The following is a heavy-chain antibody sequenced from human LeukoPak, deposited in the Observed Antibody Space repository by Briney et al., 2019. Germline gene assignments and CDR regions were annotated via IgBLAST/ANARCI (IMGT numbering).Heavy chain of an antibody. D-gene: IGHD3-22*01. CDR1: GFTFSSYS. J-gene: IGHJ6*01. CDR3: AKDLKGLGYYDSSGYYPYGMDV. V-gene: IGHV3-48*01. Sequence: GGSLRLSCAASGFTFSSYSMNWVRQAPGKGLEWVSYISSSSSTIYYADSVKGRFTISRDNAKNSLYLQMNSLRAEDTAVYYCAKDLKGLGYYDSSGYYPYGMDVW. CDR2: ISSSSSTI.